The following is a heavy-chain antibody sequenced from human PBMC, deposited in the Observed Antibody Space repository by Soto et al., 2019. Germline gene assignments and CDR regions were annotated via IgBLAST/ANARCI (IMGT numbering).Heavy chain of an antibody. D-gene: IGHD6-19*01. V-gene: IGHV6-1*01. J-gene: IGHJ4*02. CDR2: TYYRSKWYN. CDR1: GDSVSSNSAA. Sequence: SQTLSLTCVISGDSVSSNSAAWNWIRQSPSRGLEWLGRTYYRSKWYNDYAVSVKSRITISPDTSKNHFSLQLKSVTPEDTALYYCASLAPGGSGGGGDYWGQGTLVTVSS. CDR3: ASLAPGGSGGGGDY.